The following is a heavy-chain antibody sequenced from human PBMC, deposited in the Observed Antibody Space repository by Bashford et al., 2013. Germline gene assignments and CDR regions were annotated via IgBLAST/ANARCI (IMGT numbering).Heavy chain of an antibody. D-gene: IGHD3-3*01. V-gene: IGHV4-59*01. J-gene: IGHJ6*04. Sequence: SETLSLTCTVSGGSISNYYWSWIRQPPGKGLEWIGYIYYSGSTKYYPSLRSRVTISLDTSKNQFSLTLSSVTAADTAVYYCARWGPFRSGYQEAYYYGMDVVGPKGPTVTVSS. CDR3: ARWGPFRSGYQEAYYYGMDV. CDR1: GGSISNYY. CDR2: IYYSGST.